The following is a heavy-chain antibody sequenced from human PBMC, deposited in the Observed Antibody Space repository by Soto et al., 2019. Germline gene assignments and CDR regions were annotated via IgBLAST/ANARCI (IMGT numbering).Heavy chain of an antibody. CDR3: ARGDSYVVVLAALDY. V-gene: IGHV3-30*09. CDR2: ISYNRSNP. J-gene: IGHJ4*01. Sequence: GGSLRLSCAACGFAFSSYAMHWGRKAPGKGGEWVAVISYNRSNPYYAGPVKGSFVISIDTAKIPLYLQMTCLRAKYTAVYYCARGDSYVVVLAALDYWGQGTLVTVSS. CDR1: GFAFSSYA. D-gene: IGHD2-2*01.